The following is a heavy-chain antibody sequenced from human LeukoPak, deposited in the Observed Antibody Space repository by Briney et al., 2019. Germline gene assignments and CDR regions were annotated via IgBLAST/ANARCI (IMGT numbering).Heavy chain of an antibody. Sequence: GGSLRLSCAASGFTFSSYAMHWVRQAPGKGLEWVAVISYDGSNKYYADSVKGRFTISRDNSKNTLYLQMNSLRAEDTAVYFCVRDRGGGNWLDYWGQGTLVTVSS. J-gene: IGHJ4*02. V-gene: IGHV3-30*04. CDR1: GFTFSSYA. CDR3: VRDRGGGNWLDY. D-gene: IGHD1-20*01. CDR2: ISYDGSNK.